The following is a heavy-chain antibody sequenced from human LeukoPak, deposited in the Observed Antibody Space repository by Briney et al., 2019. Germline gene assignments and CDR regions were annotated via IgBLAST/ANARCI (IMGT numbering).Heavy chain of an antibody. V-gene: IGHV1-18*01. CDR3: ARGVAVATAYYFDY. Sequence: GASVKVSCKTSGFTFSAYGIAWVRQAPGHGPEWMGWISNHNGNTNYARKFQGRITMTTDTSTGTGFMELRSLESDDTAVYYCARGVAVATAYYFDYWGRGTLVTVAS. CDR2: ISNHNGNT. D-gene: IGHD4-23*01. J-gene: IGHJ4*02. CDR1: GFTFSAYG.